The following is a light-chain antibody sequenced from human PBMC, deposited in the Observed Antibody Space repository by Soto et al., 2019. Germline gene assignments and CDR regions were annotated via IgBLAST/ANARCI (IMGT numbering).Light chain of an antibody. CDR2: EVS. CDR1: SSDVGGYNY. V-gene: IGLV2-14*01. CDR3: SSYTSSSTYV. Sequence: QSVLTQPASVSGSPGQSITISCTATSSDVGGYNYVSWYQQHPGKAPKLMIYEVSNRPSGVSNPFSGSKSGNTASLTISGLQAEDEADYYCSSYTSSSTYVFGTGTKVTVL. J-gene: IGLJ1*01.